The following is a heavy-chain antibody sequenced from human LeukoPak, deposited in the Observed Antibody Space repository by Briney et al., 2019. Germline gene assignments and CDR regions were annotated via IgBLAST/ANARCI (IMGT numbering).Heavy chain of an antibody. D-gene: IGHD2-2*01. V-gene: IGHV3-64*01. CDR2: ITNSGGST. Sequence: PGGSLRLSCAASGIIFGDYPMHWVRQAPGKGLEYISAITNSGGSTFYANSVKGRFSISRDNSKNTLYLQMGSLRPDDTAVYYCASPARYCSSTSCSLNHWGQGSLVTVSS. J-gene: IGHJ4*02. CDR1: GIIFGDYP. CDR3: ASPARYCSSTSCSLNH.